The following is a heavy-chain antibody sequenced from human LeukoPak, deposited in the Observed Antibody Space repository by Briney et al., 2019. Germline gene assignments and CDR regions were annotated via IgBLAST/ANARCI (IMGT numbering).Heavy chain of an antibody. V-gene: IGHV4-34*01. CDR2: INHSGST. CDR1: GGSFSGYY. CDR3: AVSSGRYYYGSGYFDY. D-gene: IGHD3-10*01. Sequence: SETLSLTCAVDGGSFSGYYWSWIRQPPGKGLEWIGEINHSGSTNYNPSLKSRVTISVDTSKTQFSLKLSSVTAADTAVYYCAVSSGRYYYGSGYFDYWGQGTLVTVSS. J-gene: IGHJ4*02.